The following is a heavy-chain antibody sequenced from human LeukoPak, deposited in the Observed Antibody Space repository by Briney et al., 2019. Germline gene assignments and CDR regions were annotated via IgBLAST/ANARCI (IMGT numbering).Heavy chain of an antibody. D-gene: IGHD6-19*01. Sequence: PGGSLRLSCAASGFTFTSYAMSWVRQAPGKGLKWVSSISDSSGHTHYADSVRGRFTISRDNSKNTVFLQMNSLRAEDTAIYYRAKDGVWQSYYFDYWGQGTLVTVSS. J-gene: IGHJ4*02. CDR2: ISDSSGHT. CDR1: GFTFTSYA. CDR3: AKDGVWQSYYFDY. V-gene: IGHV3-23*01.